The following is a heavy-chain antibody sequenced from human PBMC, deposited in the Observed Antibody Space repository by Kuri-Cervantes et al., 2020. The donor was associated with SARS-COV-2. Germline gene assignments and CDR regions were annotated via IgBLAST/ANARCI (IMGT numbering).Heavy chain of an antibody. CDR1: GYTFTSYD. V-gene: IGHV1-8*03. D-gene: IGHD3-10*01. CDR3: ARELYGLADY. Sequence: ASVKVSCKASGYTFTSYDINWVRQATGQGLEWMGWMNPNSGNTGYAQKFQGRVTITRNTSISTVYLELNSLGFEDTAVYYCARELYGLADYWGQGTLVTVSS. CDR2: MNPNSGNT. J-gene: IGHJ4*02.